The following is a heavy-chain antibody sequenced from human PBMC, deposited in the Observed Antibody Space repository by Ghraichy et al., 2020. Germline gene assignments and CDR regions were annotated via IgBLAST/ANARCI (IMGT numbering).Heavy chain of an antibody. J-gene: IGHJ4*02. Sequence: PETLSLTCAVYGGSFSGYYWSWIRQPPGKGLEWIGEINHSGSTNYNPSLKSRVTISVDTSKNQFSLKLSSVTAADTAVYYCARAGYSYGLATDYWGQGTLVTVSS. CDR1: GGSFSGYY. V-gene: IGHV4-34*01. CDR3: ARAGYSYGLATDY. CDR2: INHSGST. D-gene: IGHD5-18*01.